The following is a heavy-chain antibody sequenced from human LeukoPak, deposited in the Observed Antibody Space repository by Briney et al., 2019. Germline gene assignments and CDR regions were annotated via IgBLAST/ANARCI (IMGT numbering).Heavy chain of an antibody. D-gene: IGHD6-13*01. J-gene: IGHJ4*02. CDR2: IYSGGST. V-gene: IGHV3-53*01. CDR3: ARDFSGAAAGTVGVDY. CDR1: GFTVSSNY. Sequence: PGGSLRLSCAASGFTVSSNYMSWVRQAPGKGLEWVSVIYSGGSTYYADSVKGRFTISRDNSKNTLYLQMNSLRAEDTAVYYCARDFSGAAAGTVGVDYWGQGTLVTVSS.